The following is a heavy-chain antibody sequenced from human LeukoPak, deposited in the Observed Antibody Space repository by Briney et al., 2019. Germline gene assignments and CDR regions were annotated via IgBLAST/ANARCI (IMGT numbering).Heavy chain of an antibody. CDR1: GFTFSSYA. D-gene: IGHD3-16*01. J-gene: IGHJ4*02. CDR2: ISSNGGST. V-gene: IGHV3-64*01. Sequence: GGSLRLSCAASGFTFSSYAMHWVRQAPRKGLEYVSAISSNGGSTYYANSVKGRFTISRDNSKNTLYLQINSLTTEDTAVYYCAKGEGGALGIPHPYYFDYWGQGNVVTVSS. CDR3: AKGEGGALGIPHPYYFDY.